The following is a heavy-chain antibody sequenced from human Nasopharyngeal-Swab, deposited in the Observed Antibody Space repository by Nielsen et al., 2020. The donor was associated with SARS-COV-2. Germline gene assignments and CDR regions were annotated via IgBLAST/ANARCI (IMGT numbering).Heavy chain of an antibody. J-gene: IGHJ6*03. CDR2: INTDGSST. V-gene: IGHV3-74*01. Sequence: WIRQPPGKGLLWVSRINTDGSSTPYADSVKGRFTIPRDNAKNTLYLQMNSLRAEDTAVYYCARASYRGYYYMDVWGKGTTVTVSS. CDR3: ARASYRGYYYMDV. D-gene: IGHD1-26*01.